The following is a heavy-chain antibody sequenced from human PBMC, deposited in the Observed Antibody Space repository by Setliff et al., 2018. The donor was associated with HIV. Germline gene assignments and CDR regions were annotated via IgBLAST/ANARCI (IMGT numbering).Heavy chain of an antibody. J-gene: IGHJ6*03. V-gene: IGHV3-21*01. D-gene: IGHD3-10*01. CDR3: ARDGSGSYYGILNYYYYYMDV. Sequence: PGGSLRLSCAASGFTFSSYSMNWVRQAPGKGLEWVSSISSSSSYIYYADSVKGRFTISRDNAKNSLYLQMNSLRAEDTAVYYCARDGSGSYYGILNYYYYYMDVWGKGTTVTV. CDR1: GFTFSSYS. CDR2: ISSSSSYI.